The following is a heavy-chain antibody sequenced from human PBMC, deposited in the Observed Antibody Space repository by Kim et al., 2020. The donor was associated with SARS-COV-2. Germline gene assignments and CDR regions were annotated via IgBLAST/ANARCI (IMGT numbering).Heavy chain of an antibody. J-gene: IGHJ6*02. Sequence: SVKVSCKASGGTSSSYSFYWVRQAPGQGLEWMGGIIPMYGRANYAQIFQDRVTITADESARTDYMELSSMRSEDTAVYYGVRESYTTTWAEVNYFYNGMDVWGQRTTVIVSS. D-gene: IGHD6-13*01. CDR2: IIPMYGRA. CDR1: GGTSSSYS. CDR3: VRESYTTTWAEVNYFYNGMDV. V-gene: IGHV1-69*13.